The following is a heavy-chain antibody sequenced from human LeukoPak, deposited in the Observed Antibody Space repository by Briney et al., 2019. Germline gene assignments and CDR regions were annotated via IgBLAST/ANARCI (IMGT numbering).Heavy chain of an antibody. CDR1: GFTLSSNS. D-gene: IGHD6-19*01. CDR2: ISSSSSTI. J-gene: IGHJ4*02. V-gene: IGHV3-48*01. CDR3: ASGYSSFAY. Sequence: GGSLRLSCAVSGFTLSSNSMNWVRQAPGMGLEWASYISSSSSTIYYADSVKGRFTISRDNAKNSLYLQMNSLRAEDTAVYYCASGYSSFAYWGQGTLVTVSS.